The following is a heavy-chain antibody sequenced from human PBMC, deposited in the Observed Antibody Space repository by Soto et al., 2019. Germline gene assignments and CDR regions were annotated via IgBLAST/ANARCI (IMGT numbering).Heavy chain of an antibody. CDR3: ARNSQGPRNWNPADYYYYGMDV. CDR1: GGSISSSSYY. CDR2: IYYSGST. V-gene: IGHV4-39*07. Sequence: SETLSLTCTVSGGSISSSSYYWGWIRQPPGKGLEWIGSIYYSGSTYYNPSLKSRVTISVDTSKNQFSLKLSSVTAADTAVYYCARNSQGPRNWNPADYYYYGMDVWGQGTTVTVSS. J-gene: IGHJ6*02. D-gene: IGHD1-1*01.